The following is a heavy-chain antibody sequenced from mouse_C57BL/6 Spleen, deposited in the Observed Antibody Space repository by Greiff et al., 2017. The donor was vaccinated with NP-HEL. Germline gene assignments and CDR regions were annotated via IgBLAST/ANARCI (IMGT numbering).Heavy chain of an antibody. V-gene: IGHV14-3*02. CDR1: GFNIKDTY. CDR3: ARINA. J-gene: IGHJ2*01. Sequence: EVQLQQSGAELVKPGASVKLSCTASGFNIKDTYMHWVKQRPEQGLEWIGRIDPANGKTKYDPKLQGKATITADPSSNTAYLQLSSLTSEDTAVYYWARINAWGQGTTLTVSS. CDR2: IDPANGKT.